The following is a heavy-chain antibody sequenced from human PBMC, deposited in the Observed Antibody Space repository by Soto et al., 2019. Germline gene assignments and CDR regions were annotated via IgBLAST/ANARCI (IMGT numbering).Heavy chain of an antibody. J-gene: IGHJ4*02. V-gene: IGHV3-23*01. D-gene: IGHD3-16*01. Sequence: EVQLLDSGGGLVQPGGSLRLSCAASGFTFSNYAMTWVRQGPGKGLEWVSGISGSGGRSYYADSVKGRFTISRDNSKSTLYLQINSLRAEDTAVYYCAKAYFVWSSEQPYYFDYWGQGTLVTVS. CDR2: ISGSGGRS. CDR1: GFTFSNYA. CDR3: AKAYFVWSSEQPYYFDY.